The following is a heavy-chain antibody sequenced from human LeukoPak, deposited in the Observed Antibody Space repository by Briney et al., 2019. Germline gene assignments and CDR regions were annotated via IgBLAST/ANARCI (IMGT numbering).Heavy chain of an antibody. J-gene: IGHJ4*02. CDR2: IYSGGST. D-gene: IGHD3-22*01. CDR1: GFTVSSNY. V-gene: IGHV3-53*01. Sequence: GGSLRLSCAASGFTVSSNYMSWVRQAPGKGLEWVSVIYSGGSTYYADSVKGRFTISRDNSKYTLYLQMNSLRAEDTAVYYCARAPPPDSSVSSEPLDYWGQGTLVTVSS. CDR3: ARAPPPDSSVSSEPLDY.